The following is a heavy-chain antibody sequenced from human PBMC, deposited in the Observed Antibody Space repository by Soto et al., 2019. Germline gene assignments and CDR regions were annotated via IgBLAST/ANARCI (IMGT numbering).Heavy chain of an antibody. J-gene: IGHJ6*02. Sequence: PGGSLRLSCAASGFTFSSYGMHWVRQAPGKGLEWVAVIWYDGSNKYYADSVKGRFTISRDNSKNTLYLQMNSLRAEDTAVYYCARDGAEYYDFWSGSSYGMDVWGQGTTVTVS. V-gene: IGHV3-33*01. CDR1: GFTFSSYG. D-gene: IGHD3-3*01. CDR2: IWYDGSNK. CDR3: ARDGAEYYDFWSGSSYGMDV.